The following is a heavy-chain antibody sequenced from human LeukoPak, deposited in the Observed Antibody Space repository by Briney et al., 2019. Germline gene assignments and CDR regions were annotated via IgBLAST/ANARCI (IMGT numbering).Heavy chain of an antibody. CDR2: IYYSGST. V-gene: IGHV4-59*01. CDR1: GGSISGYY. Sequence: SETLSLTCTVSGGSISGYYWSWIRQPPGKGLEWIGYIYYSGSTKCNPSLKSRVTISVDTSKNQLSLKLSSVTAADTAVYYCARGVLLATYYFDYWGQGTLVTVSS. CDR3: ARGVLLATYYFDY. J-gene: IGHJ4*02. D-gene: IGHD3-10*01.